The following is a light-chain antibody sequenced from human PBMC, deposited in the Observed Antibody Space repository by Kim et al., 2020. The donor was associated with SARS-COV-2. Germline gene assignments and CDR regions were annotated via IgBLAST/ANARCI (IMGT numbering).Light chain of an antibody. V-gene: IGKV1-5*03. CDR1: QSFGNW. J-gene: IGKJ2*01. CDR2: KAS. Sequence: SACIRDTLTINCRASQSFGNWLAWFQQKPGRAPRVLIYKASNLETGVPSRFSGSGSETDLTLTIRNLQPEDIATYYCQQYNSFPYTFGQGTKLEI. CDR3: QQYNSFPYT.